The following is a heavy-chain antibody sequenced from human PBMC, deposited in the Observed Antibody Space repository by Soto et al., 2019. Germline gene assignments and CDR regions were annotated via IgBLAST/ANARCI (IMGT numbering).Heavy chain of an antibody. CDR2: ISYDGGST. D-gene: IGHD3-22*01. CDR1: GFTFSTHG. CDR3: GKEQLAMTVVVADYFDS. Sequence: QVQLVESGGGVVQPGKSLRLSCAASGFTFSTHGIHWVRQAPGKGLEWVALISYDGGSTYYGDSVKGRFIISRDNSPNTVSVQMNSLRADDTAVYFCGKEQLAMTVVVADYFDSWGQGTLVTVSS. J-gene: IGHJ4*02. V-gene: IGHV3-30*18.